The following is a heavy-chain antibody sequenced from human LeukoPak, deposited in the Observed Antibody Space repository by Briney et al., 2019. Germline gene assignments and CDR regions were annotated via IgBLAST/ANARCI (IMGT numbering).Heavy chain of an antibody. Sequence: SETLSLTCTVSGGSVSSGTYYWSWMRQPPGKGLDRIGYIYYSGSTNYSASLKSRVTISADTSQNKFSLKLTSVTVADTAVYYCARNYGDSLYYFDYWGQGTLVTVSS. J-gene: IGHJ4*02. CDR2: IYYSGST. CDR3: ARNYGDSLYYFDY. D-gene: IGHD4-17*01. CDR1: GGSVSSGTYY. V-gene: IGHV4-61*01.